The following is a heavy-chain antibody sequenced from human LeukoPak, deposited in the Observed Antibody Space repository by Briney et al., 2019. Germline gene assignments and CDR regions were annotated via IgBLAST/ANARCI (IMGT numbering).Heavy chain of an antibody. CDR1: GFTFSDYY. J-gene: IGHJ4*02. CDR3: AKLSYYASTPRLKPDFGY. D-gene: IGHD3-10*01. Sequence: GGSLRLSCAASGFTFSDYYMSWIRQAPGKGLEWVSYISSSSSYTNYADSVKGRFTISRDNAKNSLYLQMNSLSAEDTAVYYCAKLSYYASTPRLKPDFGYWGQGTLVTVSS. V-gene: IGHV3-11*06. CDR2: ISSSSSYT.